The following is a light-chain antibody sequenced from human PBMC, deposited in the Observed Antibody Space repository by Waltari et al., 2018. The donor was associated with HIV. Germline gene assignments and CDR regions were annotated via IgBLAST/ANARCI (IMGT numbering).Light chain of an antibody. CDR1: SSDVGGYNL. CDR2: EVS. CDR3: CAYAVSTTYLI. V-gene: IGLV2-23*02. J-gene: IGLJ2*01. Sequence: QSALTQPASVSGSPGQSITISCTGTSSDVGGYNLVSWYQQHPGKAPKLMIAEVSKRPSVVSNRFSVSKSGNTASLTISGLQADDEADYYCCAYAVSTTYLIFGGGTKLTVL.